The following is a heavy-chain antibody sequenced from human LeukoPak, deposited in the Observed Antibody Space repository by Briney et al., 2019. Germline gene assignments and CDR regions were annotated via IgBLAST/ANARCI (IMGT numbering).Heavy chain of an antibody. CDR3: AASYGSGSYYNVIYFDY. V-gene: IGHV1-18*01. CDR2: ISSYNCNT. D-gene: IGHD3-10*01. J-gene: IGHJ4*02. CDR1: GYTFTSYG. Sequence: GASVKVSCKASGYTFTSYGISWVRQAPGQGLEWMGWISSYNCNTNYAQKLQGRVTMTTDTSTRTAYMELRSPRSDDTAVYYCAASYGSGSYYNVIYFDYWGQGTLVTVSS.